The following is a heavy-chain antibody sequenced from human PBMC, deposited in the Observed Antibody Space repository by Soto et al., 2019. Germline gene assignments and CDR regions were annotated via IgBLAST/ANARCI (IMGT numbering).Heavy chain of an antibody. J-gene: IGHJ6*02. CDR1: GFTFSSYE. D-gene: IGHD6-13*01. V-gene: IGHV3-48*03. Sequence: GGSLRLSCAASGFTFSSYEMNWVRQAPGKGLEWVSYISSSGSTIYYADSVKGRFTISRDNAKNSLYLQMNSLRAEDTAVYYCARGIATGIAAAGTVYYYGMDVSGQGTTVTVS. CDR3: ARGIATGIAAAGTVYYYGMDV. CDR2: ISSSGSTI.